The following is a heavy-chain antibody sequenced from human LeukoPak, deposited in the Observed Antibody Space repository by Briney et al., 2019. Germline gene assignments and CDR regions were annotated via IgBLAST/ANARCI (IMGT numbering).Heavy chain of an antibody. CDR2: IYRDGST. V-gene: IGHV4-39*07. J-gene: IGHJ4*02. D-gene: IGHD3-22*01. Sequence: SETLSLTCTVSGDSISSTSCYWGWIRQPPGQGLEWIGNIYRDGSTWYNPSLESRVSLSIDTSRNEFSLKLSSVAAADTAVYYCARVGIVVAVDYWGQGTLVTVSS. CDR3: ARVGIVVAVDY. CDR1: GDSISSTSCY.